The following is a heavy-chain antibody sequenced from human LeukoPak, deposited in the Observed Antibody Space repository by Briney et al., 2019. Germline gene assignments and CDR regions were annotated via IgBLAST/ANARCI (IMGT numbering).Heavy chain of an antibody. D-gene: IGHD4-17*01. CDR1: GGSISSDDYH. Sequence: SQTLSLTCIVSGGSISSDDYHWSWIRQPPGKGLDWLGYIYYSGVTYFNPSLKSRVIMLVDTSKNQFALKLSSMTAADTAVYYCARGRVTTGNFDYWGQGALVTVSP. J-gene: IGHJ4*02. V-gene: IGHV4-30-4*01. CDR2: IYYSGVT. CDR3: ARGRVTTGNFDY.